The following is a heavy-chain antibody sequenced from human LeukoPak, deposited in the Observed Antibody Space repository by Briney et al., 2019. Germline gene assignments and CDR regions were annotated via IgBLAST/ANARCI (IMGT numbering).Heavy chain of an antibody. Sequence: GAAVKVSCKXSGYTFIHYFIHWVRQSPVQGLEWMGRINSNSGGTEYTQKFQGRVTMTRDTSITTVYMELSSLTSDDTAVYYCARDLSSTSNWELDYWGQGTLVTVSS. V-gene: IGHV1-2*06. CDR3: ARDLSSTSNWELDY. CDR1: GYTFIHYF. D-gene: IGHD7-27*01. CDR2: INSNSGGT. J-gene: IGHJ4*02.